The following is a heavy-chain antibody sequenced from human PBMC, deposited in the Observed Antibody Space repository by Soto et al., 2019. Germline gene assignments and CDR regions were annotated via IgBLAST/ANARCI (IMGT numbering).Heavy chain of an antibody. CDR2: IYYSGST. D-gene: IGHD4-4*01. CDR1: GGSISSYY. J-gene: IGHJ4*02. V-gene: IGHV4-59*01. CDR3: ASSIDYSNYDWLYFDY. Sequence: SETLSLTCTVSGGSISSYYWSWIRQPPGKGLEWIGYIYYSGSTNYNPSLKSRVTISVDTSKNQFSLKLSSVTAADTAVYYCASSIDYSNYDWLYFDYWGQGTLVTVSS.